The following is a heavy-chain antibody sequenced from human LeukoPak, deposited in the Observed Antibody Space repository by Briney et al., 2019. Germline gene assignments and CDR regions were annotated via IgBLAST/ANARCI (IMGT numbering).Heavy chain of an antibody. CDR1: GGSISSYY. CDR2: ISYSGST. D-gene: IGHD4-17*01. J-gene: IGHJ3*02. CDR3: ATGLYGDYEDAFDS. V-gene: IGHV4-59*08. Sequence: SETLSLTCIVSGGSISSYYWNWIRQPPGKGLEWIGYISYSGSTNYNPSLKSRVTISVDTSKNQFSLKLSSVTAADTAVYYCATGLYGDYEDAFDSWGQGTMVTVSS.